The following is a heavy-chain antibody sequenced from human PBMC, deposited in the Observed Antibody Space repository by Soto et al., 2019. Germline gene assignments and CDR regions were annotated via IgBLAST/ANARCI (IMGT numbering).Heavy chain of an antibody. CDR1: GGSISSGGYY. V-gene: IGHV4-31*03. J-gene: IGHJ5*01. CDR2: IYYSGST. CDR3: ARHSASWQWFDY. Sequence: QVQLQESGPGLVKPSQTLSLTCSVSGGSISSGGYYWSWIRQHPEKGLEWIGYIYYSGSTNYNPSLKRRVIISVDTSSNRLSLDPRSVTAADTAIYYCARHSASWQWFDYWGQGTRVTVSS. D-gene: IGHD1-26*01.